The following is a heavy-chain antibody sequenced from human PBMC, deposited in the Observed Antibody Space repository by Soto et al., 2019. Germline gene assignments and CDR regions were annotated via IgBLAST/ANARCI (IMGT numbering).Heavy chain of an antibody. Sequence: GGSLRLSCAASGFTFSSYGMHWVRQAPGKGLEWVAVIWYDGSNKYYADSVKGRFTISRDNSKNTLYLQMNSLRAEDTAVYYCARSVGYSGYDLYCRRYSYGYVDYWGQGTLVTVSS. V-gene: IGHV3-33*01. D-gene: IGHD5-12*01. CDR1: GFTFSSYG. J-gene: IGHJ4*02. CDR2: IWYDGSNK. CDR3: ARSVGYSGYDLYCRRYSYGYVDY.